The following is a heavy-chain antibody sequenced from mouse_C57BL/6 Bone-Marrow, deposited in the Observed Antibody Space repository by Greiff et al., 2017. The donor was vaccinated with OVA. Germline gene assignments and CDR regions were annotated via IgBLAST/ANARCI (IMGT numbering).Heavy chain of an antibody. CDR3: SASRY. CDR2: IDPDDGDT. Sequence: VQLQQSGAELVRPGASVKLSCTASGFNITDDYMHWVKERPEQGLEWIGWIDPDDGDTDYASKFQGKATITADTSSKTVYLHHSSLTSEDTAVYYCSASRYWGQGTTLTVSS. J-gene: IGHJ2*01. CDR1: GFNITDDY. V-gene: IGHV14-4*01.